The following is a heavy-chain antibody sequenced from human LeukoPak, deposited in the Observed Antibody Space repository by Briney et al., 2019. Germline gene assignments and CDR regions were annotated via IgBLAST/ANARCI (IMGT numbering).Heavy chain of an antibody. CDR2: IYPGDSDT. D-gene: IGHD3-22*01. Sequence: PGESLKISCKGSGYSFTSYWIGWVRQMPGKGLEWMGIIYPGDSDTRYSPSFQGQVTISADKSISTAYLQWSSLKASDTAMYYCARLVGDSSGYTPGLDYWGQGTLVTVSS. CDR1: GYSFTSYW. CDR3: ARLVGDSSGYTPGLDY. V-gene: IGHV5-51*01. J-gene: IGHJ4*02.